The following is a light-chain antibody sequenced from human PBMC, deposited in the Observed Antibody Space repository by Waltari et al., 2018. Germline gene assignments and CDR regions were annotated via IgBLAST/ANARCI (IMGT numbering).Light chain of an antibody. CDR2: EVS. V-gene: IGLV2-8*01. Sequence: QSALTQPPSASGSPGQSVTISCTGTSSDAGGYNYVSWYQQPPGKAPNLMIYEVSKRPSGVPDRFSGSKSGNTASLTVSGLQAEDEADYYCSSYVGSYNYVVFGGGTRLTVL. CDR3: SSYVGSYNYVV. CDR1: SSDAGGYNY. J-gene: IGLJ2*01.